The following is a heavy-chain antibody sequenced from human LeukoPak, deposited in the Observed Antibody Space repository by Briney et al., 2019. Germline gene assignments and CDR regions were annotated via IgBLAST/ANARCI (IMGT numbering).Heavy chain of an antibody. CDR3: AKDRGVATTSPYYFDY. V-gene: IGHV3-30*02. D-gene: IGHD5-12*01. J-gene: IGHJ4*02. CDR2: IRYDGSNK. Sequence: GGSLRLSCAASGFTFSSYGIHWVRQTPGKGLEGVAFIRYDGSNKYYADSVKGRFTISRDNSKNTLYLQMNSLRAEDTAVYYCAKDRGVATTSPYYFDYWGQGTLVTVSS. CDR1: GFTFSSYG.